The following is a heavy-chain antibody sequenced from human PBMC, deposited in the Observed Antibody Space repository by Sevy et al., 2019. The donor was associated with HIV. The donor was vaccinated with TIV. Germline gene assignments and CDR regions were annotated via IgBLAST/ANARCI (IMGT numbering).Heavy chain of an antibody. CDR1: GFTVSSNY. V-gene: IGHV3-66*02. Sequence: GGSLRLSCAASGFTVSSNYMSWVRQAPGKGLEWVSVIYSGGSTYYADSVKGRFTISRDNSKNTLYLQMNSLRAEDTAVYYCARDTLLSSSWPPSRWFDPWGQGTLVTVSS. CDR2: IYSGGST. D-gene: IGHD6-13*01. CDR3: ARDTLLSSSWPPSRWFDP. J-gene: IGHJ5*02.